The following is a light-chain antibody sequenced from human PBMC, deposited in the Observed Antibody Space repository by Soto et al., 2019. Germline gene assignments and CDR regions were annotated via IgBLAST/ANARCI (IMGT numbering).Light chain of an antibody. V-gene: IGKV3-20*01. CDR1: QSVSSSY. J-gene: IGKJ1*01. CDR2: GAS. CDR3: QQYCSSPWT. Sequence: EIVLTQSPGTLSLSPGERATLSCRASQSVSSSYLAWYQQKPGQAPRLLIYGASSRATGIPDRCSGSGSGTDFTLTIARLEPEDFAMYYCQQYCSSPWTFGQGTKVEIK.